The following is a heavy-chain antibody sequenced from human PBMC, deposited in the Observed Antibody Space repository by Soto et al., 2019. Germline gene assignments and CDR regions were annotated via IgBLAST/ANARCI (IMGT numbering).Heavy chain of an antibody. CDR3: AKGSKGFAY. CDR2: ITGGGDNT. J-gene: IGHJ4*02. V-gene: IGHV3-23*01. D-gene: IGHD2-2*01. CDR1: GFTFSSYA. Sequence: EVQLLESGGGLVQPGGPLRLSCAASGFTFSSYAMTWVRQAPGKGLEWVSAITGGGDNTYYADSVKGRFTISRDNFKNTLYLQMDRLRDEDKAIYYCAKGSKGFAYWGQGTLVTVSS.